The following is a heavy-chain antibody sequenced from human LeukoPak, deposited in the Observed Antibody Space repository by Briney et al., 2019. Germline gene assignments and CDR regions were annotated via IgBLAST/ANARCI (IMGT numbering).Heavy chain of an antibody. CDR3: ARNTYYYDSSGYYSQLDY. CDR2: IYYTGAT. D-gene: IGHD3-22*01. V-gene: IGHV4-59*12. Sequence: NSSETLSLTCTVSGGSISSYYWSWIRLPPGKGLEWIGYIYYTGATYYNPSLKSRVTISLDTSKNQFSLKLSSATAADTAVYYCARNTYYYDSSGYYSQLDYWGQGTLVTVSS. J-gene: IGHJ4*02. CDR1: GGSISSYY.